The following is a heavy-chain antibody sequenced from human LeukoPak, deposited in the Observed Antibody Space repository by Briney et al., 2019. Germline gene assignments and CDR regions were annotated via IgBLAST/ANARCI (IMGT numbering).Heavy chain of an antibody. D-gene: IGHD4-11*01. Sequence: GGSLRLSCGISGFRVFDYGVHWVRQAPGKGLEWVSMMSHDGSDKRYGDSVKGRFTISRDNAKNSLYLQMNSLRAEDTAVYYCARTADYTFDYWGQGTLVTVSS. CDR3: ARTADYTFDY. CDR1: GFRVFDYG. CDR2: MSHDGSDK. J-gene: IGHJ4*02. V-gene: IGHV3-30*03.